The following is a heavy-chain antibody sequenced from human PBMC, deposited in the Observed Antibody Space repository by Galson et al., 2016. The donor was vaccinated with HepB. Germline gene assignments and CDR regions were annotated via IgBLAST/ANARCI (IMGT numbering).Heavy chain of an antibody. CDR3: AKDWGVATTTHFDY. CDR2: LSGSDGST. D-gene: IGHD5-12*01. V-gene: IGHV3-23*01. J-gene: IGHJ4*02. CDR1: GFIFSSYA. Sequence: SLRLSCAASGFIFSSYAMSWVRQAPGKGLEWVSGLSGSDGSTYYADSVKGRFTTSRDNSKNTLYLQMNSLRAEDTAVYYRAKDWGVATTTHFDYWGQGILVIVSP.